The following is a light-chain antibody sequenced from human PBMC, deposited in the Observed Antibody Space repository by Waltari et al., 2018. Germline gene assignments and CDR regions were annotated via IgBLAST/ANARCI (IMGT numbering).Light chain of an antibody. Sequence: SSVLTQPPSVSVAPGQTAIISCGGNNLGFQSAHWHQQKPGQAPVLVMFDDTDRPSGIPERFSGSKSGNTATLSISRVEVDDEADFYCQVWDSGHFPRFGGGTKLTVL. J-gene: IGLJ2*01. V-gene: IGLV3-21*02. CDR1: NLGFQS. CDR3: QVWDSGHFPR. CDR2: DDT.